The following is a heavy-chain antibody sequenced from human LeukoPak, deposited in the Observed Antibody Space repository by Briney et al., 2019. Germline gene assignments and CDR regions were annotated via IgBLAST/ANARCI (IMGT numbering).Heavy chain of an antibody. CDR1: GFTFSSYA. CDR3: AKGALTGYDILTGPFDY. D-gene: IGHD3-9*01. V-gene: IGHV3-30-3*01. CDR2: ISYDGSNK. J-gene: IGHJ4*02. Sequence: GGSLRLSCAASGFTFSSYAMHWVRQAPGKGLEWVAVISYDGSNKYYADSVKGRFTISRDNSKNTLYLQMNSLRAEDTAVYYCAKGALTGYDILTGPFDYWGQGTLVTVSS.